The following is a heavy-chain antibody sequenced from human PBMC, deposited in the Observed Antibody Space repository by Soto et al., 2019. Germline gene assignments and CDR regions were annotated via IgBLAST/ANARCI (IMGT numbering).Heavy chain of an antibody. D-gene: IGHD4-17*01. Sequence: QITLKESGPTLVKPTQTLTLTCTFSGFSLSTSGVGVGWIRQPPGKALEWLALIYWDDDKRYSPSLKSRLTITKDTSKNQLVLTMTNMDPVDTATYYCAHTPGLLLTTVTTNVVYWGQGTLVTVSS. V-gene: IGHV2-5*02. CDR1: GFSLSTSGVG. CDR3: AHTPGLLLTTVTTNVVY. J-gene: IGHJ4*02. CDR2: IYWDDDK.